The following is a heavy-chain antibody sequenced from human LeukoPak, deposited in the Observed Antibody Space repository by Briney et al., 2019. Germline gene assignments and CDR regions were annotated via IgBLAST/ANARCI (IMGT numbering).Heavy chain of an antibody. J-gene: IGHJ6*02. CDR3: ARDSEGLRSTSYYGMDV. CDR1: GFTVSSNY. V-gene: IGHV3-66*01. Sequence: PGGSLTLSCSASGFTVSSNYMSWGRHAPGNGREWGIVINSGGRTYYEDSVQGSFTISRHNSRSPLYVQMNSLRADDTAVYYGARDSEGLRSTSYYGMDVWGQGTTVTVSS. D-gene: IGHD4-17*01. CDR2: INSGGRT.